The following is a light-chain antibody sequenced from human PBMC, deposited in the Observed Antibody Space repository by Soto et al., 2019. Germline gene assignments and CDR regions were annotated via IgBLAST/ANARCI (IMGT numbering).Light chain of an antibody. V-gene: IGKV1-33*01. CDR1: QDISDF. J-gene: IGKJ1*01. CDR3: QQYDDLPT. CDR2: EAS. Sequence: DIQLTQSPSSLSASVGDRVTITCQASQDISDFLNWYQQKPGKAPTLVIYEASNLEKGVPSRFSGSGFGTDFPFIITSLQPEVFSTYYCQQYDDLPTFGQGTKLEIK.